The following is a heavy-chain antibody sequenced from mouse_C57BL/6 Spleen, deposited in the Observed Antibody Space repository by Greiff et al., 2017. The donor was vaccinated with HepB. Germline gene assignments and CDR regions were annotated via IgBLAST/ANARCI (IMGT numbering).Heavy chain of an antibody. CDR3: ARFFTTVVATPAY. J-gene: IGHJ3*01. CDR2: IYPGDGDT. Sequence: QVQLKQSGPELVKPGASVKISCKASGYAFSSSWMNWVKQRPGKGLEWIGRIYPGDGDTNYNGKFKGKATLTADKSSSTAYMQPSSLTSEDAAVYFRARFFTTVVATPAYWGQGTLVTVSA. V-gene: IGHV1-82*01. D-gene: IGHD1-1*01. CDR1: GYAFSSSW.